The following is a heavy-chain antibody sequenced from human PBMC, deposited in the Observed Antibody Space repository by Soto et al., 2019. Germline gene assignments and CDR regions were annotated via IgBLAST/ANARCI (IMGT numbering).Heavy chain of an antibody. J-gene: IGHJ4*02. Sequence: ASVKVSCKASGYTFTSYAMHWVRQAPGQRLEWMGWISAGNGNTKYSQKFQGRVTITRDTSASTAYMELSSLRSEDTAVYYCARAPGSDYYDSSGYHRPLDYWGQGTLVTVSS. CDR3: ARAPGSDYYDSSGYHRPLDY. CDR2: ISAGNGNT. CDR1: GYTFTSYA. D-gene: IGHD3-22*01. V-gene: IGHV1-3*01.